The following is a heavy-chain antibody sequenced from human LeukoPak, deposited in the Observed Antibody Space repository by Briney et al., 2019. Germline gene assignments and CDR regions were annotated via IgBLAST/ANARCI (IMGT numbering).Heavy chain of an antibody. CDR1: GGSISSSSYY. CDR3: ARFSGPRRISGDYEPIDY. Sequence: SETLSLTCTVSGGSISSSSYYWGWIRQPPGKGLEWIGSIYYSGSTYYNPSLKSRVTISVDTSKNQFSLKLSSVTAADTAVYYCARFSGPRRISGDYEPIDYWGQGTLVTVSS. J-gene: IGHJ4*02. D-gene: IGHD4-17*01. CDR2: IYYSGST. V-gene: IGHV4-39*07.